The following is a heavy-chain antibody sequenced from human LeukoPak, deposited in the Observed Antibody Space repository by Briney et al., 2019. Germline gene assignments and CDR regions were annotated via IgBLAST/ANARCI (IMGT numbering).Heavy chain of an antibody. Sequence: VASVKVPYEASGYTLHYNNIRWVRQAPGQGLEWMGWISTYNDKKDYAQKFQGRVTMTTDTSTTTAYMELGSLRSDDTAVYYCARHSGSFAFDYWGQGTLVTVSS. CDR3: ARHSGSFAFDY. CDR1: GYTLHYNN. J-gene: IGHJ4*02. D-gene: IGHD1-26*01. CDR2: ISTYNDKK. V-gene: IGHV1-18*01.